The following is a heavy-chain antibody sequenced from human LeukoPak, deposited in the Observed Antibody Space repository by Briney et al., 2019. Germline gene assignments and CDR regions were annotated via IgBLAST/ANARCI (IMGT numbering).Heavy chain of an antibody. CDR1: GYSISSGYY. CDR2: IYYSGST. D-gene: IGHD6-13*01. Sequence: PSETLSLTCTVSGYSISSGYYWSWIRQPPGKGLEWIGYIYYSGSTNYNPSLKSRVTISVDTSKNQFSLKLSSVTAADTAVYYCARKRGSSWSNGGYFDYWGQGTLVTVSS. J-gene: IGHJ4*02. V-gene: IGHV4-61*01. CDR3: ARKRGSSWSNGGYFDY.